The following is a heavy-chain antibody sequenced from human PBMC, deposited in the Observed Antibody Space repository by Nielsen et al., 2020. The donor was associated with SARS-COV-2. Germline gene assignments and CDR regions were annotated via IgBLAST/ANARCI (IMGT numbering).Heavy chain of an antibody. CDR2: INHSGST. V-gene: IGHV4-34*01. J-gene: IGHJ4*02. D-gene: IGHD3-10*01. Sequence: RQAPGKGLEWIGEINHSGSTNYNPSLKSRVTISVDTSKNQFSLKLSSVTAADTAVYYCARGRRGITMVRGVLLDYWGQGTLVTVSS. CDR3: ARGRRGITMVRGVLLDY.